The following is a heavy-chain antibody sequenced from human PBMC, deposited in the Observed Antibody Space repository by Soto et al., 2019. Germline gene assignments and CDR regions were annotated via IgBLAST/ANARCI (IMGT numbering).Heavy chain of an antibody. CDR3: PKVGSFYDPRSPFDS. V-gene: IGHV3-23*01. D-gene: IGHD1-26*01. CDR1: GFTFSNYA. J-gene: IGHJ4*02. CDR2: ISGNSGFT. Sequence: EVQVLESGGGLVQPGGSLRLACAASGFTFSNYAMNWVRQAPGKGLEWVSGISGNSGFTYYTDSVKGRFTISRDNSKHTLSLQMNALRDEYTAISYCPKVGSFYDPRSPFDSLGRGIVVTVSS.